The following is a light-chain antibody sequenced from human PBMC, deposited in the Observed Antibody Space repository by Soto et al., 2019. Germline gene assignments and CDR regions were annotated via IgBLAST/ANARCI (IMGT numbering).Light chain of an antibody. V-gene: IGKV1-5*01. J-gene: IGKJ1*01. CDR2: TAS. CDR1: QSISSW. CDR3: QEYNNYWT. Sequence: DIQLTPSLSTLSSSVRDRVTHTYRASQSISSWLAWYQQKPGKAPRLLIYTASTLESGVPSRFSASGSGTEFTLTISSLHPDDFATYYCQEYNNYWTFGQGTMVDIK.